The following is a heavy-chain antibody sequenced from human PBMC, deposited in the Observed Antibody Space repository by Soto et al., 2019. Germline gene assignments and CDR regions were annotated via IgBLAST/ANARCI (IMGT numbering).Heavy chain of an antibody. CDR2: MYNTGST. CDR1: GGSISRYY. D-gene: IGHD2-21*02. J-gene: IGHJ6*02. Sequence: SEPLSLTCTVSGGSISRYYWSWIRQPPGKGLEWIGYMYNTGSTVYSPSFKSRVTISVDTSKNQFSLKLNSVTAADTAVYYCARDLWGYCGTDCYPLDVWGQGTTVTVSS. CDR3: ARDLWGYCGTDCYPLDV. V-gene: IGHV4-59*01.